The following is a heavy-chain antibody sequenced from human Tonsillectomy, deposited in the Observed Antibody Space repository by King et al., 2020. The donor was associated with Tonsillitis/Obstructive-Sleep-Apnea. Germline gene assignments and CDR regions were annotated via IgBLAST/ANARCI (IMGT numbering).Heavy chain of an antibody. CDR1: GGSFSGYY. Sequence: VQLQQWGAGLLKPSETLSVTCVVYGGSFSGYYWSWIRQPPGKGLEWIGEINHSGSTNYNPSLKSRVTISLDMSKNQFSLKLTSVTAADTAVYYCARLDIAVVPAAMSDAFDIWGKGTMVSVSS. CDR2: INHSGST. V-gene: IGHV4-34*01. J-gene: IGHJ3*02. D-gene: IGHD2-2*03. CDR3: ARLDIAVVPAAMSDAFDI.